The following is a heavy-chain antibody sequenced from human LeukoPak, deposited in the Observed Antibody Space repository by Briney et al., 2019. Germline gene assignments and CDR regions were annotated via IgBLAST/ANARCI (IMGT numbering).Heavy chain of an antibody. Sequence: SETPSLTCTVSGGSISSSSYYWGWIRQPPGKGLEWIGSIYYSGSTYYNPSLKSRVTISVDTSKNQFSLKLSSVTAADTAVYYCARHGATMIPFDYWGQGTLVTVSS. J-gene: IGHJ4*02. CDR1: GGSISSSSYY. CDR3: ARHGATMIPFDY. D-gene: IGHD3-22*01. V-gene: IGHV4-39*01. CDR2: IYYSGST.